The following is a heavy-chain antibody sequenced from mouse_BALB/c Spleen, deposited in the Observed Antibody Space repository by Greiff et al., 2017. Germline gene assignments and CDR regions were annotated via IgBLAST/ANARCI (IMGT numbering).Heavy chain of an antibody. CDR1: GFNFKDTY. J-gene: IGHJ2*01. D-gene: IGHD1-2*01. CDR2: IDPANGNT. CDR3: ARDLQRLCGDY. Sequence: VQLKESGAELVKPGASVKLSCTASGFNFKDTYMHWVKQRPEQGLEWIGRIDPANGNTKYDPKFQGKATITADTSTNTAYLQLSSLTSEDTAVYYCARDLQRLCGDYWGQGTTLTVAS. V-gene: IGHV14-3*02.